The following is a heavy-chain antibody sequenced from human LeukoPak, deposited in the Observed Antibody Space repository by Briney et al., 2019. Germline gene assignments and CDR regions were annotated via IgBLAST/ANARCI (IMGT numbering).Heavy chain of an antibody. D-gene: IGHD5-12*01. Sequence: PSETLSLTCAVYGGSFTDYYWSWIRQTPGKGLEWIGEVNHSGTTNYNPSLKSRVTISVDTSKNQFSLKVTSATAADTALYYCARAYNGYDYPWGQGTLVTVSS. J-gene: IGHJ5*02. CDR1: GGSFTDYY. CDR3: ARAYNGYDYP. CDR2: VNHSGTT. V-gene: IGHV4-34*01.